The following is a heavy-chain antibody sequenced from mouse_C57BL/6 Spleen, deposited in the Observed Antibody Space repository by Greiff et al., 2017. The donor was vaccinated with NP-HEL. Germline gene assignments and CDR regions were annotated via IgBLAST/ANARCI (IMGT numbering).Heavy chain of an antibody. CDR2: INPGSGGT. Sequence: VKLQESGAELVRPGTSVKVSCKASGYAFTNYLIEWVKQRPGQGLEWIGVINPGSGGTNYNEKFKGKATLTADKSSSTAYMQLSSLTSEDSAVYFCARSTRYDYSAYWGQGTLVTVSA. CDR1: GYAFTNYL. V-gene: IGHV1-54*01. D-gene: IGHD2-4*01. CDR3: ARSTRYDYSAY. J-gene: IGHJ3*01.